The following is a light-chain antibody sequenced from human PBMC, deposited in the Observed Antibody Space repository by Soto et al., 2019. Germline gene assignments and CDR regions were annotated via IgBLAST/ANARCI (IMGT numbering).Light chain of an antibody. CDR1: QTVRSSY. V-gene: IGKV3-20*01. CDR3: QQYGSSPWT. J-gene: IGKJ1*01. Sequence: ENVLTQSPGTLSLSPGERATLSCRASQTVRSSYVAWYQQRPGQTPRVLIYGASSRVPGIPDKFSGSGSGTDFTLTISRLEPEDFAVYYCQQYGSSPWTFGQGTKVEIK. CDR2: GAS.